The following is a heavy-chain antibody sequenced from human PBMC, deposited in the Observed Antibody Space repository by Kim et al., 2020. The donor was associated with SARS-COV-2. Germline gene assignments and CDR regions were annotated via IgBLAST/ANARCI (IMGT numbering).Heavy chain of an antibody. CDR3: AKDLSSSSFYGMDV. D-gene: IGHD6-13*01. V-gene: IGHV3-33*06. CDR2: IWYDGSNK. J-gene: IGHJ6*02. Sequence: GGSLRLSCAASGFTFSSYGMHWVRQAPGKGLEWVGDIWYDGSNKYYADSVKGRFTISRDNSKNTLYLQMNSMRAEDTAVYYCAKDLSSSSFYGMDVWGQGTTVTVSS. CDR1: GFTFSSYG.